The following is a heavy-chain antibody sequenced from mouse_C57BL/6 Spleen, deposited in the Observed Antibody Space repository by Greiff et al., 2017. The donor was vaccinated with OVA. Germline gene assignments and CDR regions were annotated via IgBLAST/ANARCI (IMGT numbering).Heavy chain of an antibody. Sequence: VHVKQSGAELVRPGASVKLSCTASGFNIKDDYMHWVKQRPEQGLEWIGWIDPENGDTEYASKFQGKATITADTSSNTAYLQLSSLTSEDTAVYYCTPYGNYGDYYAMDYWGQGTSVTVSS. D-gene: IGHD2-10*02. CDR1: GFNIKDDY. J-gene: IGHJ4*01. CDR3: TPYGNYGDYYAMDY. V-gene: IGHV14-4*01. CDR2: IDPENGDT.